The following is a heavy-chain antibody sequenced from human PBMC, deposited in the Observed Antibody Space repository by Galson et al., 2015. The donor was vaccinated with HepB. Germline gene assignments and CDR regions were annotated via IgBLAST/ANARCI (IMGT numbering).Heavy chain of an antibody. Sequence: SVKVSCKASGGTFSNYAISWVRQAPGQGLEWMGGIIPIFGTANYARKFQGRVTITADKSTSTAYMELSSLRSEDTAVYYCASTGAYYYDSSGYYYGIEYFQHWGQGTLVTVSS. CDR3: ASTGAYYYDSSGYYYGIEYFQH. V-gene: IGHV1-69*06. D-gene: IGHD3-22*01. CDR1: GGTFSNYA. J-gene: IGHJ1*01. CDR2: IIPIFGTA.